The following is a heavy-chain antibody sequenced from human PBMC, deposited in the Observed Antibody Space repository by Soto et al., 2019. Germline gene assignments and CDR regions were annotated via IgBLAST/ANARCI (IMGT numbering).Heavy chain of an antibody. CDR3: AKFDDDYYYMDV. V-gene: IGHV3-74*01. CDR1: GFTFNRYW. J-gene: IGHJ6*03. D-gene: IGHD1-1*01. CDR2: IKNDGSST. Sequence: GGSLRLSCAASGFTFNRYWMHWVRQAPGKGLVWVSRIKNDGSSTSYADSVKGRFSISRDNGKNTLYLQMNSLRVEDTAVYYCAKFDDDYYYMDVWGKGTTVTVSS.